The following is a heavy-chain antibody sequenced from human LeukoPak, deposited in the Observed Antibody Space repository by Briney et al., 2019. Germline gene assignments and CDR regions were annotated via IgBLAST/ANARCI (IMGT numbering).Heavy chain of an antibody. D-gene: IGHD1-26*01. Sequence: SETLSLTCTVSGGSISSGGYYWSWIRQPPGKGLEWIVFIYDSGSTSYNSSLKSRVAISVDRSKNQFSLKLTSVTAADTAVYYCARDSPKRYSGSYFDYWGQGTLVTVSS. CDR1: GGSISSGGYY. CDR2: IYDSGST. V-gene: IGHV4-30-2*01. J-gene: IGHJ4*02. CDR3: ARDSPKRYSGSYFDY.